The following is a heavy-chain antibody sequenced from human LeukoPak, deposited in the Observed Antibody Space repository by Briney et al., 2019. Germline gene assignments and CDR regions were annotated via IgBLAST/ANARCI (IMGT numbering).Heavy chain of an antibody. V-gene: IGHV3-30*02. Sequence: GRTLRLSCAVSGFTFSSYGMHWVRQAAGKGLEWVAFIRNDGSNKYSADSVKGRLTIYKYNSKSTLYLQMSSLRAGDTAVYYCAKDGVVVYGSYYYYYMDVWGKGTTVTVSS. J-gene: IGHJ6*03. CDR3: AKDGVVVYGSYYYYYMDV. D-gene: IGHD2-8*02. CDR2: IRNDGSNK. CDR1: GFTFSSYG.